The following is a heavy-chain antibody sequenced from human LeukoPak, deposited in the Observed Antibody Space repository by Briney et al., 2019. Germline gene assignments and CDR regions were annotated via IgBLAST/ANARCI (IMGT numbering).Heavy chain of an antibody. Sequence: ASVKVSCKASGYTFTGYYMHWVRQAPGQGLEWMGWINPNGGGTNYAQKFQGRVTMTRDTSISTAYMELSRLRSDDTAVYYCARFGTKIQLRFLEWSLSLDIWGQGTMVTVSS. V-gene: IGHV1-2*02. J-gene: IGHJ3*02. CDR3: ARFGTKIQLRFLEWSLSLDI. CDR2: INPNGGGT. CDR1: GYTFTGYY. D-gene: IGHD3-3*01.